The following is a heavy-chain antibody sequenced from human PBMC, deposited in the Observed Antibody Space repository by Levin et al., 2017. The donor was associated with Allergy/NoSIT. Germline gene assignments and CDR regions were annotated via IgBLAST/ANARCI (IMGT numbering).Heavy chain of an antibody. Sequence: GGSLRLSCAASGFTFSSYSMNWVRQAPGKGLEWVSYISSSSSTIYYADSVKGRFTISRDNAKNSLYLQMNSLRAEDTAVYHCARERRTRCSGGSCYGWFDPWGQGTLVTVSS. CDR3: ARERRTRCSGGSCYGWFDP. D-gene: IGHD2-15*01. V-gene: IGHV3-48*01. J-gene: IGHJ5*02. CDR2: ISSSSSTI. CDR1: GFTFSSYS.